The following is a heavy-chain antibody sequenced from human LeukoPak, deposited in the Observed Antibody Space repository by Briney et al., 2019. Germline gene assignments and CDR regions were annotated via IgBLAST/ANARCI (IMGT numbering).Heavy chain of an antibody. Sequence: SETLTLTCAVSGDSISNDYYWGWIRQPPGKGLEWIGSINHYGTAYYNPSLKSRVIISVDTSKNQFSLKLISVTATDTAVYYCARAYTKTTGLAVPWGAWGQGTLITVSS. CDR2: INHYGTA. D-gene: IGHD6-19*01. V-gene: IGHV4-38-2*01. CDR1: GDSISNDYY. CDR3: ARAYTKTTGLAVPWGA. J-gene: IGHJ5*02.